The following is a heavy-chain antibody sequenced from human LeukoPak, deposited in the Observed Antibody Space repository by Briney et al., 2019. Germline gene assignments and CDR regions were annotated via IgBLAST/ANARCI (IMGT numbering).Heavy chain of an antibody. CDR3: AKHFQYYYDSSGYFGY. CDR1: GFTFSSYA. D-gene: IGHD3-22*01. CDR2: ISGSGGST. J-gene: IGHJ4*02. Sequence: GGSLRLSCAASGFTFSSYAMSWVCQAPGKGLEWVSAISGSGGSTYYADSVKGRFTISRDNSKNTLYLQMNSLRAEDTAVYYCAKHFQYYYDSSGYFGYWGQGTLVTVSS. V-gene: IGHV3-23*01.